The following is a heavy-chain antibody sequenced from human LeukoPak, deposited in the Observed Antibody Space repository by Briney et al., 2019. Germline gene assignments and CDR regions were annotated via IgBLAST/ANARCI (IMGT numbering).Heavy chain of an antibody. CDR1: GFTFSSYA. CDR2: ISGSGGST. J-gene: IGHJ4*02. Sequence: GGSLRLSCAASGFTFSSYAMSWVRQAPGKGLEWVSAISGSGGSTYYADSVKGRFTISRDNSKNTLYLQMNSLRAEDTAVYYCAKDQVYDFWSGYYQGWGQGTLVTVSS. D-gene: IGHD3-3*01. CDR3: AKDQVYDFWSGYYQG. V-gene: IGHV3-23*01.